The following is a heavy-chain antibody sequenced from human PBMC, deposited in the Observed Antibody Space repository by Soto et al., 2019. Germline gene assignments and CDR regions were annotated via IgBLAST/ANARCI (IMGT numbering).Heavy chain of an antibody. V-gene: IGHV5-10-1*01. CDR1: GYSFTSYW. Sequence: HPGESLKITCKGSGYSFTSYWNSWVRQMPGKGLEWMGRIDPSDSYTNYSPSFQGHVTISADKSISTAYLQWSSLKASDTAMYYCIIAARHHYYYYGMDVWGQGTTVTVSS. D-gene: IGHD6-6*01. CDR2: IDPSDSYT. J-gene: IGHJ6*02. CDR3: IIAARHHYYYYGMDV.